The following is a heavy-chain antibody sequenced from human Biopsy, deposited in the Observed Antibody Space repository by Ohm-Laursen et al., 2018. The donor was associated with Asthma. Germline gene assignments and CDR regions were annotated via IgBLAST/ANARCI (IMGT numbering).Heavy chain of an antibody. CDR1: GYNFISFA. J-gene: IGHJ3*01. V-gene: IGHV1-3*04. D-gene: IGHD3-9*01. Sequence: ASVKVSCKASGYNFISFAIHWVRQAPGQRLEWMGWVNTGNGDTKYSQKFQGRVTITRDTSASTAYMELRSLRSEDTATYYCARTYSDFLTGQVKDVFGVWGQGKMVTVSS. CDR2: VNTGNGDT. CDR3: ARTYSDFLTGQVKDVFGV.